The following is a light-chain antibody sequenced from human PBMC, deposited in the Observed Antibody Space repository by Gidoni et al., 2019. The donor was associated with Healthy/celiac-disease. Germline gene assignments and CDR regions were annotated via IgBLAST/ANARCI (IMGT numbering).Light chain of an antibody. V-gene: IGLV2-14*01. CDR1: SSDVGGYNY. CDR3: SSYTSSSTSSVV. Sequence: QSALTQPASVSGSPGQSITISCTGTSSDVGGYNYVSWYQQHPGKAPKLMIDDVSNRPSGVSNRFSGSKSGNTASLTISGLQAEDEADYYCSSYTSSSTSSVVFGGGTKLTVL. J-gene: IGLJ2*01. CDR2: DVS.